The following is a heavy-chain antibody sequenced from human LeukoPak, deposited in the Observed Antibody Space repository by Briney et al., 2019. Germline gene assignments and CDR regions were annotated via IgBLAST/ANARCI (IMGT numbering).Heavy chain of an antibody. CDR3: ARADGDYPIDAFDI. D-gene: IGHD4-17*01. CDR1: GYTFTSYG. J-gene: IGHJ3*02. V-gene: IGHV1-18*01. CDR2: ISAYNGNT. Sequence: ASVKVSCKASGYTFTSYGISWVRQAPGQGLEWMGWISAYNGNTNYAQKLQGRVTMTTDTSTSTAYMELRILRSDDTAVYYCARADGDYPIDAFDIWGQGTMVTVSS.